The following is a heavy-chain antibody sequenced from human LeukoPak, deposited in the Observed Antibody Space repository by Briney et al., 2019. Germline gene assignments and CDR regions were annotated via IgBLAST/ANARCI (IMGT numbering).Heavy chain of an antibody. Sequence: GGSLRPSCAASGFTFSSYGMHWVRQAPGKGLEWVAVISYDGSNKYYADSVKGRFTISRDNSKNTLYLQMNSLRAEDTAVYYCAKLSDGNSGSYYFDYWGQGTLVTVSS. CDR1: GFTFSSYG. J-gene: IGHJ4*02. CDR2: ISYDGSNK. V-gene: IGHV3-30*18. D-gene: IGHD1-26*01. CDR3: AKLSDGNSGSYYFDY.